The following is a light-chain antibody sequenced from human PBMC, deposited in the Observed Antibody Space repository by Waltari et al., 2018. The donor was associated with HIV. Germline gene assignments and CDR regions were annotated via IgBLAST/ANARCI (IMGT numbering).Light chain of an antibody. CDR3: AAWDDSLNGPSWV. Sequence: QSVLTQPPSASGAPGQRVTISCSGSSSNIGSNTVHWYQQLPGTAPKLLIHSNKQRPSGVPDRFSGSRSGTSASLAISGLQSEDEADYYCAAWDDSLNGPSWVFGGGTKLTVL. CDR2: SNK. CDR1: SSNIGSNT. J-gene: IGLJ3*02. V-gene: IGLV1-44*01.